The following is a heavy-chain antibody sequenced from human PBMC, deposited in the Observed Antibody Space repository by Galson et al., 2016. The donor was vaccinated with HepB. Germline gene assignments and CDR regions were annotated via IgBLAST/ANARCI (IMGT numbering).Heavy chain of an antibody. D-gene: IGHD1-1*01. CDR2: ISGSTGRT. J-gene: IGHJ3*02. CDR1: GFTFSNYA. V-gene: IGHV3-23*01. Sequence: SLRLSCAASGFTFSNYAMSWVRQAPGKGLEWVSAISGSTGRTYYADSVKGHFTISRDNYKKTLYLQMNSLRAGDTALYYCAKESPKNAGGAFDIWGQGTMVTVSS. CDR3: AKESPKNAGGAFDI.